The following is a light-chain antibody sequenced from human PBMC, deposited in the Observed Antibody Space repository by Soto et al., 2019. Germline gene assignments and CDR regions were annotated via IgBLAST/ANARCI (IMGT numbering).Light chain of an antibody. J-gene: IGLJ2*01. CDR1: NIGSKI. V-gene: IGLV3-21*02. CDR2: DDD. CDR3: QVWVGSSDRT. Sequence: SYVLTQAPSVSVAPGQTATITCGGNNIGSKIVHWYQQKPGQAPVLVVHDDDDRPSGIPERFSGSNSGHTATLTIGRVEAGDEADYYCQVWVGSSDRTFGGGTKLTVL.